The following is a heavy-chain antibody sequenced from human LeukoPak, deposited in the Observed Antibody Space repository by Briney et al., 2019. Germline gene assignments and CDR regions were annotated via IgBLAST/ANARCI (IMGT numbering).Heavy chain of an antibody. V-gene: IGHV3-21*01. CDR2: ISSSSSYT. J-gene: IGHJ4*02. CDR1: GFTFSSYS. CDR3: ARLYAAAADY. Sequence: GGSLRLSCAASGFTFSSYSMNWVRQAPGKGLEWVSSISSSSSYTYYADSVKGRFTISRDNAKNSLYLQMNSLRAEDTAVYYCARLYAAAADYWGQGTLVTVSS. D-gene: IGHD6-13*01.